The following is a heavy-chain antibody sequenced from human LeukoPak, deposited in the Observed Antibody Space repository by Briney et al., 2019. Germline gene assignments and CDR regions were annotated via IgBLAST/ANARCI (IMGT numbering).Heavy chain of an antibody. J-gene: IGHJ4*02. D-gene: IGHD3-10*01. Sequence: SETLSLTCAVSGGSISSGGYSWSWIRQPPGKGLEWIRYIYHSGSTYYNPSLKSRVTISVDRSKNQFSLKLSSVTAADTAVYYCARSSHYYGSGSYYDYWGQGTLVTVSS. CDR2: IYHSGST. CDR1: GGSISSGGYS. V-gene: IGHV4-30-2*01. CDR3: ARSSHYYGSGSYYDY.